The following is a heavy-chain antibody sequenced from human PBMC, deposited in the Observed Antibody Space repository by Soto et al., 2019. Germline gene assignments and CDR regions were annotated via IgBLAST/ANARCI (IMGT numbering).Heavy chain of an antibody. CDR2: MSNGDSGN. V-gene: IGHV3-30*03. CDR3: ARGCPGSTCCYIIDH. Sequence: GGSLTLSCAASGFTFSGHGMHWVRQAPGKGLGRVAVMSNGDSGNNYIDSVKGRFTISRDNSEHTLYLQMNSLRVEDTAVYYCARGCPGSTCCYIIDHCGQGVLVTVSS. D-gene: IGHD2-2*01. CDR1: GFTFSGHG. J-gene: IGHJ4*02.